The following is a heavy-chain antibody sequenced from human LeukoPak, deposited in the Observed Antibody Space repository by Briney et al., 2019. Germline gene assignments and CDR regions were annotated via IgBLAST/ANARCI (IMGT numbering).Heavy chain of an antibody. CDR1: GFSFTTYW. CDR2: IQKDGSEK. CDR3: ARAAAGYYFDY. V-gene: IGHV3-7*05. J-gene: IGHJ4*02. D-gene: IGHD6-13*01. Sequence: GGSLRLSCAASGFSFTTYWMTWVRQAPGKGLEWVANIQKDGSEKNYVESVKGRFTISRDNAENSLYLQMNSLRAEDTAVYYWARAAAGYYFDYWGQGTLVTVSS.